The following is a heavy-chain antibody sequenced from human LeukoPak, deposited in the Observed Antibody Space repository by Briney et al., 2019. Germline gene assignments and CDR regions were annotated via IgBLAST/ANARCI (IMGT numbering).Heavy chain of an antibody. CDR2: IYYSGST. CDR3: ARSRTAMVKVWFDP. D-gene: IGHD5-18*01. J-gene: IGHJ5*02. CDR1: GGSISSYY. V-gene: IGHV4-59*08. Sequence: KASETLSLTCTVSGGSISSYYWSWIRQPPGKGLEWIGYIYYSGSTNYNPSLKSRVTISVDTSKNQFSLKLSSVTAADTAVYYCARSRTAMVKVWFDPWGQGTLVTVSS.